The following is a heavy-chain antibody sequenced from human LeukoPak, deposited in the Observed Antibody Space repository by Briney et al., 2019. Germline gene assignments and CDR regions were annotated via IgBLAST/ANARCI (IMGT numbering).Heavy chain of an antibody. CDR1: GGSIRSRDYY. J-gene: IGHJ4*02. D-gene: IGHD5-12*01. V-gene: IGHV4-61*08. CDR3: ARGRMVATDLDY. CDR2: IYYSGST. Sequence: SETLSLTCTVSGGSIRSRDYYWSWIRQPPGKGLEWIGYIYYSGSTNYNPSLKSRVTISVDTSKNQFSLKLSSVTAADTAVYYCARGRMVATDLDYWGQGTLVTVSS.